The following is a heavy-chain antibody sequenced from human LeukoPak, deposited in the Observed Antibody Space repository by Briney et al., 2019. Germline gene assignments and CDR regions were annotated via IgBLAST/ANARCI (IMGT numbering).Heavy chain of an antibody. Sequence: PGGSLRLSCAASEFTFRSYAMQWVRQAPGKGLERVSGISGSGDSTFYADSVKGRFTISRDNSKNTLYLQMNSLRVEDTAVYYCAKYLSVKGPPYALEVWGQGTTVTVSS. CDR2: ISGSGDST. CDR1: EFTFRSYA. J-gene: IGHJ6*02. V-gene: IGHV3-23*01. CDR3: AKYLSVKGPPYALEV.